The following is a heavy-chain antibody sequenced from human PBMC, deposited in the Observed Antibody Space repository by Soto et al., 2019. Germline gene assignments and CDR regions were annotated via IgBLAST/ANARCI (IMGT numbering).Heavy chain of an antibody. Sequence: VGSLRLSCAASRFIVSSNYMSWVRQAPGKGLEWVSVIYSGGSTYYADSVKGRFTISRDNSKNTLYLQMNSLRAEDTAVYYCARTVVVVTATPGAFDIWGQGTMVTVSS. CDR3: ARTVVVVTATPGAFDI. D-gene: IGHD2-15*01. J-gene: IGHJ3*02. CDR1: RFIVSSNY. V-gene: IGHV3-53*01. CDR2: IYSGGST.